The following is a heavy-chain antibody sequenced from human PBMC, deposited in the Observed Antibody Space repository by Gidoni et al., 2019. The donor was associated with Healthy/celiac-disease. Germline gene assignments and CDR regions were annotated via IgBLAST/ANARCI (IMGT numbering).Heavy chain of an antibody. CDR3: ARTIQLWLSAFDY. CDR1: GFTFSSYA. D-gene: IGHD5-18*01. Sequence: QVQLVESGGGVVQPGRSLRLSCAASGFTFSSYAMHWVRQAPGKGLEWVAVISYDGSNKYYADSVKGRFTISRDNSKNTLYLQMNSLRAEDTAVYYCARTIQLWLSAFDYWGQGTLVTVSS. CDR2: ISYDGSNK. V-gene: IGHV3-30-3*01. J-gene: IGHJ4*02.